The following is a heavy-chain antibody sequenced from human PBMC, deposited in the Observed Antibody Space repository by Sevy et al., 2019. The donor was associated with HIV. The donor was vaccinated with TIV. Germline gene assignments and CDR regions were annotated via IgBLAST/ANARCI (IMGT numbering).Heavy chain of an antibody. J-gene: IGHJ3*02. CDR1: GFTFSNAW. CDR2: IKSKTDGGTT. CDR3: TTDPPSGYSDSFDI. D-gene: IGHD6-13*01. Sequence: GGSLRLSCAASGFTFSNAWMSWVRQAPGKGLEWVGRIKSKTDGGTTDYAAPVKGRFTISRDDSKNTLYLQMNSLKTEDTDVYYCTTDPPSGYSDSFDIWGQGTMVTVSS. V-gene: IGHV3-15*01.